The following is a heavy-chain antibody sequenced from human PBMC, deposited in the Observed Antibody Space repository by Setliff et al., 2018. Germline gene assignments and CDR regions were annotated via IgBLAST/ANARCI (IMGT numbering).Heavy chain of an antibody. CDR2: INPISGGA. D-gene: IGHD3-10*01. V-gene: IGHV1-2*02. J-gene: IGHJ4*02. Sequence: EASVKVSCKASGYTFTNYGITWVRQAPGQGLEWMGWINPISGGANYAQKFQGRVTLTRDTSTSTVYLEMSSLRSDDTAVYYCARAGMAASNRKGVFEFWGQGTLVTVSS. CDR1: GYTFTNYG. CDR3: ARAGMAASNRKGVFEF.